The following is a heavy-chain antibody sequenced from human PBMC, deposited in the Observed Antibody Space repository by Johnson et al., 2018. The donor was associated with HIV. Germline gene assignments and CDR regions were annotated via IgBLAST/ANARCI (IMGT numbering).Heavy chain of an antibody. CDR1: GFTFNDHW. CDR2: ISGDGSSS. J-gene: IGHJ3*02. D-gene: IGHD6-6*01. Sequence: VQLVESGGGLVKPGGSLRLSCGASGFTFNDHWMQWVRQAPGKGLMWVSRISGDGSSSSYADSVKGRFTISRDNAKNTLYLQLNSLRVEDTAIYYCARAQLLADDAFNNWGQGTMVTVSS. V-gene: IGHV3-74*02. CDR3: ARAQLLADDAFNN.